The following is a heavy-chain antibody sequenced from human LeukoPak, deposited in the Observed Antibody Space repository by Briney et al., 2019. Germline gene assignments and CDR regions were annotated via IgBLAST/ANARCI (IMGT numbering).Heavy chain of an antibody. V-gene: IGHV3-21*05. CDR2: IRSNGDDI. J-gene: IGHJ4*02. CDR1: GFIFRHYT. CDR3: ARDKDCAFDS. Sequence: PGGSLRLSCAASGFIFRHYTMNWVRQAPGKGLEWVSHIRSNGDDIRYADFVEGRFTISRDDAKNSLFLQMNSLRAEATAVYYCARDKDCAFDSWGQGTLVTVSS. D-gene: IGHD2-21*02.